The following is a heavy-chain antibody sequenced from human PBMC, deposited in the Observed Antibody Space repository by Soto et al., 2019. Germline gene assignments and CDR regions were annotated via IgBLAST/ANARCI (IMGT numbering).Heavy chain of an antibody. V-gene: IGHV3-48*03. CDR2: IDVSGTGI. Sequence: GGSLRLSCAASGFTFSSFESNWVRQAPGKGLEWVSYIDVSGTGIYYADSVKGRFTISRDNAKNSLYLQMNSLRAEDSAVYYCARGRAVGSHFGSWGQGTLVTVSA. CDR1: GFTFSSFE. J-gene: IGHJ4*02. CDR3: ARGRAVGSHFGS. D-gene: IGHD1-26*01.